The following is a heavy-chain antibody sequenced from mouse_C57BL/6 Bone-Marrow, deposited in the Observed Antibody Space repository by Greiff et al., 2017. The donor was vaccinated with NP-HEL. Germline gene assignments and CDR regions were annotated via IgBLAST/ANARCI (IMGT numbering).Heavy chain of an antibody. D-gene: IGHD1-1*01. CDR1: GFNIKDDY. CDR3: TTSLPYYYGSSPDWYFDV. Sequence: EVQLQQSGAELVRPGASVKLSCTASGFNIKDDYMHWVKQRPEQGLEWIGWIDPENGDTEYASKFQGKATITADTSSNTAYLQLSSLTSEDTAVYYCTTSLPYYYGSSPDWYFDVWGTGTTVTVYS. V-gene: IGHV14-4*01. CDR2: IDPENGDT. J-gene: IGHJ1*03.